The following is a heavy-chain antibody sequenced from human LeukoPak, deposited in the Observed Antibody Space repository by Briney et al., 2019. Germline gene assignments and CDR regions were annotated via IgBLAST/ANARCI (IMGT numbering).Heavy chain of an antibody. CDR2: ISGSGGST. Sequence: GGSLRLSCAASKFTFSTFSMSWVRQAPGKGLEWVSAISGSGGSTYYADSVKGRFTISRDNSKNTLYLQMNSLRAEDTAVYYCAKVISSSSTYYFDYWGQGTLVTVSS. V-gene: IGHV3-23*01. CDR3: AKVISSSSTYYFDY. D-gene: IGHD6-6*01. J-gene: IGHJ4*02. CDR1: KFTFSTFS.